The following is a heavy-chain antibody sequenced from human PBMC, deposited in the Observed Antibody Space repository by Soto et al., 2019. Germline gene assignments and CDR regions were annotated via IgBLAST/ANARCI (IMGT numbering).Heavy chain of an antibody. D-gene: IGHD6-13*01. Sequence: GGSLRLSCGASGFTFSSYWMTWVRQAPGKGLEWVANINQDGTEKHYVDSVKGRFTISRDNAKNSLYLQMNSLRADDTAVYYCARESSISWWGQGTLVTVSS. J-gene: IGHJ4*02. CDR2: INQDGTEK. CDR3: ARESSISW. V-gene: IGHV3-7*01. CDR1: GFTFSSYW.